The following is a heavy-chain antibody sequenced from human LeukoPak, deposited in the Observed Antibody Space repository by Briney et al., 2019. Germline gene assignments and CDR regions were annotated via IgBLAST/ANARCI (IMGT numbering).Heavy chain of an antibody. D-gene: IGHD5-12*01. CDR3: AREVATAGWDI. CDR1: GGSISSYY. Sequence: SETLSLTCTVSGGSISSYYWSWIRQPPGKGLEWIGYFYDSGSTNYNPSLKSQLTISVDTSKNQFSLKLSSVTAADTAVYYCAREVATAGWDIWGQGTMVTVSS. V-gene: IGHV4-59*01. J-gene: IGHJ3*02. CDR2: FYDSGST.